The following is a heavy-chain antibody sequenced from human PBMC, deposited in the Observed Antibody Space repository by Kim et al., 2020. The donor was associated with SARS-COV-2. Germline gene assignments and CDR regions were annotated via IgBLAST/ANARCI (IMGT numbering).Heavy chain of an antibody. CDR1: GFTFSTYA. CDR2: ISGSSGTT. Sequence: GGSLRLSCAASGFTFSTYAMNWVRQAPGKGLEWVSAISGSSGTTYYAASVKGRFTISRDTSKNTLYLQMDSLKAEDTAVYYCAQGTPELVYWGQGTLVTVPS. D-gene: IGHD2-15*01. CDR3: AQGTPELVY. V-gene: IGHV3-23*01. J-gene: IGHJ4*02.